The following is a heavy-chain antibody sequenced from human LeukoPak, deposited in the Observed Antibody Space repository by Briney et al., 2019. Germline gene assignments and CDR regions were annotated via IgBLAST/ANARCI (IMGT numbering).Heavy chain of an antibody. CDR2: INHSGST. CDR3: AREQPPVGTMVRGTIDY. D-gene: IGHD3-10*01. V-gene: IGHV4-34*01. Sequence: SETLSLTCAVYGGSFSGYYWSWIRQPPGKGLEWIGEINHSGSTNYNPSLKSRVTISVDTSKNQFSLKLSSVTDADTAVYYCAREQPPVGTMVRGTIDYWGQGTLVTVSS. J-gene: IGHJ4*02. CDR1: GGSFSGYY.